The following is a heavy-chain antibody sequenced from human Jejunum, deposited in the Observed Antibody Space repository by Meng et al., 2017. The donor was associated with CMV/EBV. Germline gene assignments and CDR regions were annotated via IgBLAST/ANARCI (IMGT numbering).Heavy chain of an antibody. CDR1: GDSISSGNYY. CDR2: VYTSGDT. V-gene: IGHV4-61*02. Sequence: QVQLQESGPGLVXPXXXXXLTXTVSGDSISSGNYYWSWIRQPAGETLEWIGRVYTSGDTNYNPSLKSRVAISIDTSKRQFSLRLSSVTAADTAVYYCARGETGTTPPFDYWGQGTLVTVSS. CDR3: ARGETGTTPPFDY. J-gene: IGHJ4*02. D-gene: IGHD1-7*01.